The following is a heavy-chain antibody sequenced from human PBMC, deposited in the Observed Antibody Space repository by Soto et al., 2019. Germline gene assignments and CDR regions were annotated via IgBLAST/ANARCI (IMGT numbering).Heavy chain of an antibody. CDR1: GGSFSDYS. V-gene: IGHV4-34*01. J-gene: IGHJ6*02. CDR2: INHSGST. CDR3: GRAHRDLQQLVHYYYSMDV. Sequence: SETLSLTCAVYGGSFSDYSWSWIRQPPGKGLEWIGEINHSGSTKYNPSLKSRVTISVDTSKKQFSLKLSSVTAADTAVYYCGRAHRDLQQLVHYYYSMDVWGQGTTVTVSS. D-gene: IGHD6-13*01.